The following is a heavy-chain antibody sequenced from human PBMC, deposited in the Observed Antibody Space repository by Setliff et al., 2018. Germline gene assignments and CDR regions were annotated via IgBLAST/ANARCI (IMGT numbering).Heavy chain of an antibody. J-gene: IGHJ4*02. D-gene: IGHD1-1*01. Sequence: ASVKVSCKASGDSFSNYAISWVRQAPGQGLEWMGGIIPMFGTPAYTQKFQDRVTITTDESTSTAYMELNSLTSEDTAVYYCARDHISAPVLESSFFDSWGQGALVTVSS. CDR2: IIPMFGTP. CDR3: ARDHISAPVLESSFFDS. CDR1: GDSFSNYA. V-gene: IGHV1-69*05.